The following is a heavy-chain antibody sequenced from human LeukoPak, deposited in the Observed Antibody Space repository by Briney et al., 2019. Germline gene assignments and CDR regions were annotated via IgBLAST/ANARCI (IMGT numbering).Heavy chain of an antibody. CDR2: ISSSSSYI. V-gene: IGHV3-21*01. Sequence: GGSLRLSCAASRFTFSSYSMNWVRQAPGKGLEWVSSISSSSSYIYYADSVKGRFTISRDNAKNSLYLQMNSLRAEDTAVYYCARDRSTVKNDYWGQGTLVTVSS. D-gene: IGHD2-15*01. CDR1: RFTFSSYS. J-gene: IGHJ4*02. CDR3: ARDRSTVKNDY.